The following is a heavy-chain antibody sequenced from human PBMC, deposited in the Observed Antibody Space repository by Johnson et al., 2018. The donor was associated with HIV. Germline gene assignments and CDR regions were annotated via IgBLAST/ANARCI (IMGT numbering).Heavy chain of an antibody. V-gene: IGHV3-20*04. CDR2: INWNGDST. D-gene: IGHD1-26*01. Sequence: MLLVESGGGVVRPGGSLRLSCAASGFTFNEYGMSWVRQVSGKGLEWVSAINWNGDSTSYADSVKGRFTISRDNSKNTLYLQMNSLRAEDTALYYCARDREVGARSGAFDIWGQGTMVTVSS. CDR3: ARDREVGARSGAFDI. CDR1: GFTFNEYG. J-gene: IGHJ3*02.